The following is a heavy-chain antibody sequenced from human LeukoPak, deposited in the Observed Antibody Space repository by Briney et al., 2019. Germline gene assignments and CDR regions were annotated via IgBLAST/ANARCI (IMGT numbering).Heavy chain of an antibody. Sequence: GGSLRLSCAASGFIFSDHWMHWVRQAPGKGLVWLSRINNDGSSTIYADSVKGRFTFSRDNAENTLFLEMSSLRVEDTAVYYCVRERNNFWSGHHSIFDSWGQGTLVTVSS. CDR3: VRERNNFWSGHHSIFDS. D-gene: IGHD3-3*01. V-gene: IGHV3-74*01. J-gene: IGHJ4*02. CDR2: INNDGSST. CDR1: GFIFSDHW.